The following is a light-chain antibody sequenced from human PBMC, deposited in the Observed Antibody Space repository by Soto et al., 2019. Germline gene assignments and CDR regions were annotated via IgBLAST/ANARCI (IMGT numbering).Light chain of an antibody. V-gene: IGLV2-14*01. CDR2: DVN. CDR1: SSDVGIYNY. CDR3: SSFTSSSTYV. Sequence: QSALTQPASVSGSPGQSITLSCTGTSSDVGIYNYVSWYQQHPGKAHKLMIYDVNNRPSGISNRFSGSKSGNTASLTISGLQAEDEADYYCSSFTSSSTYVFGTGTKVTVL. J-gene: IGLJ1*01.